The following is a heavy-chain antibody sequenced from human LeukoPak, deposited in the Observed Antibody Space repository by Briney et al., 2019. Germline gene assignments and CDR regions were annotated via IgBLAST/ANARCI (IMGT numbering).Heavy chain of an antibody. CDR1: GYTFTSYG. J-gene: IGHJ6*04. V-gene: IGHV1-18*01. Sequence: ASVKVSCKASGYTFTSYGISWVRQAPGQGLEWMGWISAYNGNTNYAQKLQGRVTMTTDTSTSTAYMELSSLRSEDTAVYYCARDADGSGSYDYYYYGMDVWGKGTTVTVSS. CDR3: ARDADGSGSYDYYYYGMDV. CDR2: ISAYNGNT. D-gene: IGHD3-10*01.